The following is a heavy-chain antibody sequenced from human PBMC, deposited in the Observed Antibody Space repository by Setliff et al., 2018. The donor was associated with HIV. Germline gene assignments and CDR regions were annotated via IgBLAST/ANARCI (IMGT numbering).Heavy chain of an antibody. CDR3: VRVAVTGRGLAY. V-gene: IGHV1-2*02. CDR2: INPKNGGT. CDR1: GYTFTDYY. Sequence: ASVKVSCKTSGYTFTDYYIHWVRQAPGQGLEWMGWINPKNGGTNYAQKFQGKVTMTRNTSISTAYLDLHRLISDDTAIYYCVRVAVTGRGLAYWGQGTRVTVSS. D-gene: IGHD6-19*01. J-gene: IGHJ4*02.